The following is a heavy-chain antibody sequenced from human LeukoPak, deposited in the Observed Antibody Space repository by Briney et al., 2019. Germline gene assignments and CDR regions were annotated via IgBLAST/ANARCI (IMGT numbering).Heavy chain of an antibody. V-gene: IGHV4-39*01. CDR1: DDSMRSTSYY. D-gene: IGHD1-1*01. J-gene: IGHJ6*02. CDR2: FYYNGNI. CDR3: ARTSGPYYYALDV. Sequence: SGTLSLTCTVSDDSMRSTSYYWGWVRQPPGKGLEWIGNFYYNGNIYYNVSLKSRVTISAVTSKNQFSLKLSSVTAADTAVHFCARTSGPYYYALDVWGQGTTVTVSS.